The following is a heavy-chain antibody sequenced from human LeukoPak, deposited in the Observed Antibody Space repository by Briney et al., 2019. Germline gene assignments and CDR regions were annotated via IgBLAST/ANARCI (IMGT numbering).Heavy chain of an antibody. J-gene: IGHJ6*03. CDR3: ARVRESLAVVPAAIGSYYMDV. CDR2: IYYSGST. V-gene: IGHV4-59*01. D-gene: IGHD2-2*01. Sequence: SETLSLTCTVSGGSISSYYWSWIRQPPGKGLEWIGYIYYSGSTNYNPSLKSRVTISVDTSKNQFSLKLSSVTAADTAVYYCARVRESLAVVPAAIGSYYMDVWGKGTTVTVSS. CDR1: GGSISSYY.